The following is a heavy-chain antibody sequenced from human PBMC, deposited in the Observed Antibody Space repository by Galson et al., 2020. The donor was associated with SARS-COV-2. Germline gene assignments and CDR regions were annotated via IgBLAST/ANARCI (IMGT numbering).Heavy chain of an antibody. Sequence: ETSETLSLTCTVSGGSISSGGYYWSWIRQHPGKGLEWIGYIYYSGSTYYNPSLKSRVTISVDTSKNQFSLKLSSVTAADTAVYYCARGRGSGSYFKPTYSDAFDIWGQGTMVTVSS. V-gene: IGHV4-31*03. J-gene: IGHJ3*02. CDR2: IYYSGST. CDR1: GGSISSGGYY. CDR3: ARGRGSGSYFKPTYSDAFDI. D-gene: IGHD3-10*01.